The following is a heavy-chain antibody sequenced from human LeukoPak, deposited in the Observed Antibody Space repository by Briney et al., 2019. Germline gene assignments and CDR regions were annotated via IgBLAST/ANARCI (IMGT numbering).Heavy chain of an antibody. D-gene: IGHD1-26*01. Sequence: GGSLRLSCAASGFTFSSYGMHWVRQAPGKGLEWVAVISYDGSNKYYADSVKGRFTISRDSSKNTLYLQMNSLRVEDTAVYYCARQIVGATSGFDYWGQGTLVTVSS. V-gene: IGHV3-30*19. CDR3: ARQIVGATSGFDY. CDR1: GFTFSSYG. CDR2: ISYDGSNK. J-gene: IGHJ4*02.